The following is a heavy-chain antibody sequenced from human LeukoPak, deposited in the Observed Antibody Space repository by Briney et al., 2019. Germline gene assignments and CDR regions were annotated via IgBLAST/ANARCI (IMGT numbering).Heavy chain of an antibody. CDR2: ISSTSTYI. Sequence: KSGGSLRLSCAASGFTFSSYSVNWVRQAPGKGLEWVSFISSTSTYIYYADSVKGRFTISRDNAKNSLFLQLNSLRVEDTAVYHCASTQTLDYWGQGTLVTVPS. V-gene: IGHV3-21*04. CDR1: GFTFSSYS. J-gene: IGHJ4*02. CDR3: ASTQTLDY.